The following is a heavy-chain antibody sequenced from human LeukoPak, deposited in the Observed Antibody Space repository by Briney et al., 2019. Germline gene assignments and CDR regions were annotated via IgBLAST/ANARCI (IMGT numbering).Heavy chain of an antibody. CDR3: ARDGSSGWYFDY. CDR2: IYYSGST. Sequence: SETLSLTCTVSGGSISSYYWSWIRQPPGKGLEWIGYIYYSGSTNYNPSLKSRVTISVDTSKNQFSLKLSSVTAADTAVYYCARDGSSGWYFDYWGQGTLSPSPQ. D-gene: IGHD6-19*01. V-gene: IGHV4-59*01. CDR1: GGSISSYY. J-gene: IGHJ4*02.